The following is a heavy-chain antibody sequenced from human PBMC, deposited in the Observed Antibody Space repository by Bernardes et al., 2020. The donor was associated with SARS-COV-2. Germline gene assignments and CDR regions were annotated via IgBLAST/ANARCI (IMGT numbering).Heavy chain of an antibody. CDR2: IRSKPYGGTT. D-gene: IGHD1-26*01. CDR3: AGSCYAFYLDY. CDR1: GFTFANYA. Sequence: GGSLRLSCATSGFTFANYAMTWVRQAPGKGLEWVGVIRSKPYGGTTEYAASEKGRFIISSDDSKSFVYLQMNSLKIEDTAVYFCAGSCYAFYLDYWGQGTPVTVSS. J-gene: IGHJ4*02. V-gene: IGHV3-49*04.